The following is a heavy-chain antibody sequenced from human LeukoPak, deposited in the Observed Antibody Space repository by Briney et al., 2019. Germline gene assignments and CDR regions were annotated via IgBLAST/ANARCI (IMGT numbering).Heavy chain of an antibody. Sequence: GGSLRLSCAASGFTFSSYSMNWVRQAPGKGLEWVSSISSSSSYIFYADSVKGRFTTSRDNAKNSLYLQMNSLRAEDTAVYSCARDLAVVVTHAFDIWGQGTMVTVSS. CDR1: GFTFSSYS. D-gene: IGHD2-15*01. CDR2: ISSSSSYI. CDR3: ARDLAVVVTHAFDI. J-gene: IGHJ3*02. V-gene: IGHV3-21*01.